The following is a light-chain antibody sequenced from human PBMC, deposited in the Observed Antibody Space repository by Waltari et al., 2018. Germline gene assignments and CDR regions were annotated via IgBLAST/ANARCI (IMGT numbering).Light chain of an antibody. CDR3: HQSNILPRT. CDR2: YAS. V-gene: IGKV6-21*02. J-gene: IGKJ2*01. Sequence: EIVLTQSPDFQSVTLKEHVTITCRASQSIGGSLHWYQQKPDQSPRLLVKYASQSISGVPSRFSGSGYGTDFTLTINSLETEDAATYYCHQSNILPRTFGRGTKLEIK. CDR1: QSIGGS.